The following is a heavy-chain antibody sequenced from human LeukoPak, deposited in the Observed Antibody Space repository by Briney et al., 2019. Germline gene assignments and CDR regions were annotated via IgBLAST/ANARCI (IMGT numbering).Heavy chain of an antibody. V-gene: IGHV4-59*12. Sequence: KPSETLSLTCTVSGGSISTYYWSWIRQPPGKGLEWIGYIFYSGSTNYNPSLKSRVTMSVDTSKNQFSLKLSSVTAADTAVYYCVRAVAGTRVYYVYYMDVWGKGTTVTVSS. D-gene: IGHD6-19*01. CDR1: GGSISTYY. CDR3: VRAVAGTRVYYVYYMDV. J-gene: IGHJ6*03. CDR2: IFYSGST.